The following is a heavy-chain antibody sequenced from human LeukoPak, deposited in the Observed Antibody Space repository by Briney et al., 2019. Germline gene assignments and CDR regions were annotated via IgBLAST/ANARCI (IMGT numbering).Heavy chain of an antibody. CDR1: GYTFISYY. CDR3: ARVRGGGHYFDY. J-gene: IGHJ4*02. CDR2: INPSGGTT. D-gene: IGHD3-16*01. Sequence: ASVKVSCKASGYTFISYYVLWVRQAPGQGLEWMGIINPSGGTTNYAQKFQGRVTMTRDTSTSTVHMELSSLRSEDTAVYYCARVRGGGHYFDYWGQGALVTVPS. V-gene: IGHV1-46*01.